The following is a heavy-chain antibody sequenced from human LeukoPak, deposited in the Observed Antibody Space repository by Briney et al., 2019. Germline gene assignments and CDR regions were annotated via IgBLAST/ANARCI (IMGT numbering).Heavy chain of an antibody. V-gene: IGHV7-4-1*02. CDR2: INPNTGNP. Sequence: ASVKVSCKASGYTFTSYDINWVRQATGQGLEWMGWINPNTGNPTYAQGFTGRFVFSLDTSVNTAYLQISSLKAEDTAVYYCARASQPLGGLSFPDYWGQGTLVTVSS. CDR3: ARASQPLGGLSFPDY. CDR1: GYTFTSYD. J-gene: IGHJ4*02. D-gene: IGHD3-16*02.